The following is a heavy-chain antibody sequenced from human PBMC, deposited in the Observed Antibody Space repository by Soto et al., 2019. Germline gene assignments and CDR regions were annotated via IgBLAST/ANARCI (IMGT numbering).Heavy chain of an antibody. CDR2: ITGSSSAI. D-gene: IGHD2-15*01. J-gene: IGHJ4*02. CDR1: GFTFNSYS. Sequence: EVHLVESGGGSVQPGGSLRLSCAASGFTFNSYSMHWVRQAQGKGREWVSYITGSSSAIYYADSVKGRFTISRDNAKNSLSLQMNSLRDEDTAVYYCARGYCNGGSCYPGIYWGQGTLVSVSS. V-gene: IGHV3-48*02. CDR3: ARGYCNGGSCYPGIY.